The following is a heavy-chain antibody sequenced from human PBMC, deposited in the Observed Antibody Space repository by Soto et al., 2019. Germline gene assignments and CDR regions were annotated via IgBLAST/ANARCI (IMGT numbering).Heavy chain of an antibody. CDR3: ARDIEPPGLFFDY. Sequence: PGESLKISCKGSGYSFTSYWISWVRQMPGKGLEWMGRIDPSDSYTNYSPSFQGHVTISADKSISTAYLQWSSLRVEDTAVYYCARDIEPPGLFFDYWGQGILVTVSS. D-gene: IGHD6-13*01. J-gene: IGHJ4*02. V-gene: IGHV5-10-1*01. CDR1: GYSFTSYW. CDR2: IDPSDSYT.